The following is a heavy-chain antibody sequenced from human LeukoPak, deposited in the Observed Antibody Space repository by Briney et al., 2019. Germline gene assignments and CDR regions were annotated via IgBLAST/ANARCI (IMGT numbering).Heavy chain of an antibody. Sequence: PGRSLRLSCAASGFTFSSYGMHWVRQAPGKGLEWVAVISYDGSNKYYADSVKGRFTISRDNSKNTLYLQMNSLRAEDTAVYYCSTDLRYLFDYWGQGTLVTVSS. CDR2: ISYDGSNK. J-gene: IGHJ4*02. V-gene: IGHV3-30*03. CDR3: STDLRYLFDY. D-gene: IGHD1-26*01. CDR1: GFTFSSYG.